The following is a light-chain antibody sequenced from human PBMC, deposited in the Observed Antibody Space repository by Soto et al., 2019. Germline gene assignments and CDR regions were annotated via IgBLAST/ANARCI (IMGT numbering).Light chain of an antibody. CDR2: GVS. CDR3: QQYDRSPIT. J-gene: IGKJ3*01. Sequence: EIVLTQSPGTLSLSPGERATLYCRASQSISSNRFAWFQEKLGQAPSLLIYGVSSRATGIPDRFSGSGSGTDFTLTISRLEPEDFGVYYCQQYDRSPITFGPGTKVDIK. V-gene: IGKV3-20*01. CDR1: QSISSNR.